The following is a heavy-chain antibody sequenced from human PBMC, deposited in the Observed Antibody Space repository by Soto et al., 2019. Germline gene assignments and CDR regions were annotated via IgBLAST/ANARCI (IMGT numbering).Heavy chain of an antibody. Sequence: DVQLVESGGDLVQPGGSLRLSCAASGFSITDYEMDWVRQAPGKGLEWVSHITSSSTTKNYADSVKGRFTISRDNAKNLVFRQKDRLKAGDTGFYYCATEGLTDAVFSGYDAFYIWGRGTMVTVSS. CDR1: GFSITDYE. D-gene: IGHD3-22*01. CDR3: ATEGLTDAVFSGYDAFYI. J-gene: IGHJ3*02. CDR2: ITSSSTTK. V-gene: IGHV3-48*03.